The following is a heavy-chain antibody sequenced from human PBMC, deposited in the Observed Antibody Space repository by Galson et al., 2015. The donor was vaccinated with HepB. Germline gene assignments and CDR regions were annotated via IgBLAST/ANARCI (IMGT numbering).Heavy chain of an antibody. Sequence: SLRLSCAASGFTFSSYSMNWVRQAPGKGLEWVSSISSSSSYIYYADSVKGRFTISRDNAKNSLYLQMNSLRAEDTAVYYCARDLGSKAMVREFDYWGQGTLVTVSS. V-gene: IGHV3-21*01. CDR3: ARDLGSKAMVREFDY. D-gene: IGHD3-10*01. CDR1: GFTFSSYS. J-gene: IGHJ4*02. CDR2: ISSSSSYI.